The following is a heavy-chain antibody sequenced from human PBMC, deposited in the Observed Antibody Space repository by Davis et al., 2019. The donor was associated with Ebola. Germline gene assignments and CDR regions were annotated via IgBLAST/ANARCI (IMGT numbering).Heavy chain of an antibody. CDR2: INPNDGRT. D-gene: IGHD4/OR15-4a*01. V-gene: IGHV1-46*01. CDR1: GYTFTNYY. Sequence: ASVKVSCKASGYTFTNYYMHWVRQAPGQGLEWMGMINPNDGRTIYAQKFQGIVTVTRDTSTTTVYMDLSSLRSEDTAVYYCVRDFGYEDGAGFQHYFDSWGRGTLVTVPP. J-gene: IGHJ4*02. CDR3: VRDFGYEDGAGFQHYFDS.